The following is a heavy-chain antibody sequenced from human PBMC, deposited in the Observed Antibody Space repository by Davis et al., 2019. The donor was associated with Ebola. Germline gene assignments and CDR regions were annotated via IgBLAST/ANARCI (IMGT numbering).Heavy chain of an antibody. CDR1: GLTFSSYG. Sequence: GESLKISCAASGLTFSSYGMHWVRQAPGKGLEWVAVIWYDGSNKYYADSVKGRFTISRDNSKNTLYLQMNSLRAEDTAVYYCARDFYDSSGYYFDYWGQGTLVTVSS. CDR3: ARDFYDSSGYYFDY. J-gene: IGHJ4*02. CDR2: IWYDGSNK. D-gene: IGHD3-22*01. V-gene: IGHV3-33*01.